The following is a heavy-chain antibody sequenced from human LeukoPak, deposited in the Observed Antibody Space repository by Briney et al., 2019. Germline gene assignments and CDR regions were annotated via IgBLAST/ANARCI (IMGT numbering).Heavy chain of an antibody. CDR2: IYYSGST. J-gene: IGHJ3*02. Sequence: SETLSLTCAVSGGSISSGDYYWSWIRQPPGKGLEWIGYIYYSGSTYYNPSLKSRVTISVDTSKNQFSLKLSSVTAADTAVYYCARDPSSSSPDHDHAFDIWGQGTMVTVSS. CDR1: GGSISSGDYY. CDR3: ARDPSSSSPDHDHAFDI. D-gene: IGHD6-13*01. V-gene: IGHV4-30-4*08.